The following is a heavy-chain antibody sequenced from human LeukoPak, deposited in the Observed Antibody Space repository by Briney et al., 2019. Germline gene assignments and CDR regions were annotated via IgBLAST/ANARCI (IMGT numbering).Heavy chain of an antibody. CDR2: LYPSGST. V-gene: IGHV4-59*01. CDR1: GGSLSSSH. D-gene: IGHD1-26*01. Sequence: SETLSLTCTVSGGSLSSSHWSWLRQPPGKGLEWIGLLYPSGSTNYNPSLKSRVTISVDTSRTQFSLKLSSMTAADTAVYYCAGGHYPLEYWGQGTLVTVSS. J-gene: IGHJ4*02. CDR3: AGGHYPLEY.